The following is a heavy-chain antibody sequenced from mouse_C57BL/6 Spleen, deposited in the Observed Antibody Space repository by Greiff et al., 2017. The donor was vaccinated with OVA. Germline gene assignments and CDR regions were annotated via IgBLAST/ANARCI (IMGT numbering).Heavy chain of an antibody. CDR3: TRDYSNYLFYWYFDV. D-gene: IGHD2-5*01. J-gene: IGHJ1*03. CDR2: ISSGGDYI. Sequence: EVKVEESGEGLVKPGGSLKLSCAASGFTFSSYAMSWVRQTPEKRLEWVAYISSGGDYIYYADTVKGRFTISRDNARNTLYLQMSSLKSEDTAMYYCTRDYSNYLFYWYFDVWGTGTTVTVSS. CDR1: GFTFSSYA. V-gene: IGHV5-9-1*02.